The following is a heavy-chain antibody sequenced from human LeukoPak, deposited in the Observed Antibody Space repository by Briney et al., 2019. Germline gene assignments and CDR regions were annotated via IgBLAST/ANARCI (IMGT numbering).Heavy chain of an antibody. D-gene: IGHD3-9*01. CDR1: GFTFSSYN. CDR2: ISSSSSAI. V-gene: IGHV3-48*02. Sequence: GGSLRLSCAASGFTFSSYNMNWVRQAPGKGLEWVSYISSSSSAIYYADSVKGRFTISRDNAKNSLYPQMNSLRDEDTAVYYCARDYWYFDWGQGTLVTVSS. J-gene: IGHJ4*02. CDR3: ARDYWYFD.